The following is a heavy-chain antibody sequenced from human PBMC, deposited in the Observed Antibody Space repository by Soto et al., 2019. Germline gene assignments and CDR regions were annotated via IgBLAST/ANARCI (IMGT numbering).Heavy chain of an antibody. D-gene: IGHD2-21*01. Sequence: EVQLVESGGGLVQPGGSLRLSCATSGFTFDDYAMNWVRQAPGKGLECVARISWNSDSRVYADSVKGRFTISRDNAKNSLFLQMNSLRADDTALYYCANLWGYHRGGAYSSMDVWGKGTTVTVSS. CDR3: ANLWGYHRGGAYSSMDV. CDR1: GFTFDDYA. J-gene: IGHJ6*03. V-gene: IGHV3-9*01. CDR2: ISWNSDSR.